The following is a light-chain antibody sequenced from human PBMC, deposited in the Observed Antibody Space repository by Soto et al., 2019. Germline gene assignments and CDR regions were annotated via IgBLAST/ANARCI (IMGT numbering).Light chain of an antibody. CDR3: LLYYSGARV. J-gene: IGLJ3*02. Sequence: QSVVTQEPSLTVSPGGTVTLTCGSSTGAVTSGHFPYWFQQKPGQAPRTLIYDTNIKHSSTPARFSGSLLGGKAALTLSGAQPEDEADYYCLLYYSGARVFGGGTKQTVL. CDR2: DTN. V-gene: IGLV7-46*01. CDR1: TGAVTSGHF.